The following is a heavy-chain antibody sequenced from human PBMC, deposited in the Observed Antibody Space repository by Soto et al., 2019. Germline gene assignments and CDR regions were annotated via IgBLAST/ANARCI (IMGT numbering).Heavy chain of an antibody. CDR3: ARDSFAETYYDILTGYYPYNWFDP. J-gene: IGHJ5*02. D-gene: IGHD3-9*01. V-gene: IGHV3-21*01. CDR2: ISSSSSYI. Sequence: GGSLRLSCAASGFTFSSYSMNWVRQAPGKGLEWVSSISSSSSYIYYADSVKGRFTISRDNAKNSLYLQMNSLRAEDTAVYYCARDSFAETYYDILTGYYPYNWFDPWGQGTLVTVSS. CDR1: GFTFSSYS.